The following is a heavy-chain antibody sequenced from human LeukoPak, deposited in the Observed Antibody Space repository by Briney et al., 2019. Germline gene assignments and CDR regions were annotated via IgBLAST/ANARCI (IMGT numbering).Heavy chain of an antibody. CDR3: ARVSPMSGWYDYFDY. CDR1: GGSFSGYY. V-gene: IGHV4-34*01. CDR2: INHSGRT. J-gene: IGHJ4*02. Sequence: SESLSLTCAVYGGSFSGYYWSWIRQPPGKGLEWIGEINHSGRTDYNASLKSRVTISVDMSKNQFSLKLSSVTAADTAVYYCARVSPMSGWYDYFDYWGQRTLVTVSS. D-gene: IGHD6-13*01.